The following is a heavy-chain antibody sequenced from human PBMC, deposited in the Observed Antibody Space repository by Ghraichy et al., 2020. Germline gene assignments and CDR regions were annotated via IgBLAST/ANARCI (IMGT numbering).Heavy chain of an antibody. CDR1: GFTFSSYA. J-gene: IGHJ4*02. D-gene: IGHD4-11*01. V-gene: IGHV3-64D*09. CDR3: VKDYSNYGYYFDY. CDR2: ISSNGGST. Sequence: GGSLRLSCAASGFTFSSYAMSWVRQAPGKGLEYVSAISSNGGSTYYADSVKGRFTISRDNSKNTLYLQMSSLRAEDTAVYYCVKDYSNYGYYFDYWGQGTLVTVSS.